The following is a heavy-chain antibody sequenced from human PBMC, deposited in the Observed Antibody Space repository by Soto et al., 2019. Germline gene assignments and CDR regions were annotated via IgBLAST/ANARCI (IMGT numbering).Heavy chain of an antibody. CDR1: GFTFSSYS. J-gene: IGHJ6*02. V-gene: IGHV3-48*02. Sequence: EVQLVESGGGLVQPGGSLRLSCAASGFTFSSYSMNWVRQAPGKGLEWVSYISSSSSTIYYADSVKGRFTISRDNAKNSLYLQMNSLRDEDTAVYYCAREDSETTVTTSNTPWDVWGQGTTVTVSS. CDR3: AREDSETTVTTSNTPWDV. D-gene: IGHD4-17*01. CDR2: ISSSSSTI.